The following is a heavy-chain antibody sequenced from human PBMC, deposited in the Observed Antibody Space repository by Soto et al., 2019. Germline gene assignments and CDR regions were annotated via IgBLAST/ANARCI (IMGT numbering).Heavy chain of an antibody. CDR1: GGTLSPCS. CDR3: ARRPSITILGVAPYYYYGLAV. V-gene: IGHV4-34*01. J-gene: IGHJ6*02. D-gene: IGHD3-3*01. CDR2: INHSGST. Sequence: EKLPHTYAGYGGTLSPCSWSWSRQPLGNGLEWIGEINHSGSTNYNPSLKSRVTISVDTSKNQFSLKLSSVTAADTAVYYCARRPSITILGVAPYYYYGLAVLCRWTTVT.